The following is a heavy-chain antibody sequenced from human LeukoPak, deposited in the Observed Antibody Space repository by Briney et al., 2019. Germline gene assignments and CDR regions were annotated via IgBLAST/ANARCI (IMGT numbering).Heavy chain of an antibody. Sequence: VASVKVSCKASGYTFTGYYMHWVQQAPGQGLEWMGWINPNSGGTNYAQKFQGGVTMTRDTSISTAYMGLSRLRSDDTAVYYCARDSSYGDLEGAFDYWGQGTLVTVSS. CDR3: ARDSSYGDLEGAFDY. V-gene: IGHV1-2*02. D-gene: IGHD4-17*01. CDR2: INPNSGGT. CDR1: GYTFTGYY. J-gene: IGHJ4*02.